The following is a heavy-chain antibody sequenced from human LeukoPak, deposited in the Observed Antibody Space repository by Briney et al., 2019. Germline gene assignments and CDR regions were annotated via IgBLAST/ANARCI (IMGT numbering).Heavy chain of an antibody. CDR2: ITSDSRGI. CDR3: ARGDYYGSGSYYHYYYYYMDV. V-gene: IGHV3-74*01. J-gene: IGHJ6*03. Sequence: GGSLRLSCVASGFTYSHYGMNWVRQAPGKGLEWVSGITSDSRGIYYADSVKGRFTISRDNANNTLYLQMNSLRAEDTAVYYCARGDYYGSGSYYHYYYYYMDVWGKGTTVIISS. CDR1: GFTYSHYG. D-gene: IGHD3-10*01.